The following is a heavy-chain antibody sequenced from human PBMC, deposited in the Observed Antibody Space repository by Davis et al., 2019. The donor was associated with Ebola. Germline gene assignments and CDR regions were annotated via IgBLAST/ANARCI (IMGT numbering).Heavy chain of an antibody. Sequence: GESLKISCAASGFTFSSYGMHWVRQAPGKGLEWVAFIRYDGSNKYYADSVKGRFTISRDNSKNTLYLQMNSLRAEDTAVYYYAKDRGSYFVYWGQGTLVTVSS. CDR1: GFTFSSYG. V-gene: IGHV3-30*02. D-gene: IGHD1-26*01. CDR3: AKDRGSYFVY. J-gene: IGHJ4*02. CDR2: IRYDGSNK.